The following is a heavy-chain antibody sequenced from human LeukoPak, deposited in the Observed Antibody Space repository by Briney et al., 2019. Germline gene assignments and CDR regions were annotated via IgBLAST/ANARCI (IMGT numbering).Heavy chain of an antibody. D-gene: IGHD2-2*01. CDR3: AGRRSCTSCYVTFDY. V-gene: IGHV4-34*01. J-gene: IGHJ4*02. CDR2: INHSGRT. CDR1: GGSFSGYY. Sequence: SETLSLTCAVYGGSFSGYYWNWIRQPPGKGLEWIGEINHSGRTNYNPSLKSRVTISVDTSKKQFSLKLSSVTAADTAVYYCAGRRSCTSCYVTFDYWGQGTLVTVSS.